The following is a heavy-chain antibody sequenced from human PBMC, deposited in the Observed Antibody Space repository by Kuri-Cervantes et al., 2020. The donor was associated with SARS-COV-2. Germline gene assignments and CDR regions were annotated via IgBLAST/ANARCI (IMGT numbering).Heavy chain of an antibody. Sequence: GESLKISCVASGFTFSSYGLHWVRQAPGKGLEWVAVISYDGSNKYYADSVKGRFTISRDNSKNTLYLQMNSLRAEDTAVYYCARDWETYSGSYISGYWGQGTLVTVSS. D-gene: IGHD1-26*01. CDR2: ISYDGSNK. V-gene: IGHV3-30*03. CDR3: ARDWETYSGSYISGY. CDR1: GFTFSSYG. J-gene: IGHJ4*02.